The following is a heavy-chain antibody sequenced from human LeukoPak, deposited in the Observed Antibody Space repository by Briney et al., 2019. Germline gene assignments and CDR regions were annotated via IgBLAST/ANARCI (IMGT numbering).Heavy chain of an antibody. CDR3: AKGAYYYDSSGYYLVDY. D-gene: IGHD3-22*01. CDR1: GFTFSDYA. CDR2: IGGSGGTT. Sequence: PGGSLRLSCAVSGFTFSDYAMSWVRQAPGKGLEWVSAIGGSGGTTYYADSVKGRFTISRDNSKNTLFLQMNSLRAEDTAVYYCAKGAYYYDSSGYYLVDYWGQGALVTVSS. V-gene: IGHV3-23*01. J-gene: IGHJ4*02.